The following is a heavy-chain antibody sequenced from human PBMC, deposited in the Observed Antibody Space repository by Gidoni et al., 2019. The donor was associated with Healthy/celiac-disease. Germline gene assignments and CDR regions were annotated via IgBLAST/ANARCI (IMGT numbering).Heavy chain of an antibody. V-gene: IGHV4-39*01. CDR2: IYYSGST. J-gene: IGHJ4*02. D-gene: IGHD6-13*01. CDR3: ASSIAAAGLGYFDY. CDR1: GGPISSSSYY. Sequence: QLQLRASGPGLVKPSQTLSLTCTVPGGPISSSSYYWGWIRQPPGKGLEWIGSIYYSGSTYYNPSLKSRVTISVDTSKNQFSLKLSSLTAADTAVYYCASSIAAAGLGYFDYWGQGTLVTVSS.